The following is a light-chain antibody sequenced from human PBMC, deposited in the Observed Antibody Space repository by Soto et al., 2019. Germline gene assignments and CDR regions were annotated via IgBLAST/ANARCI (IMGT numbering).Light chain of an antibody. CDR3: QQADSFPFT. CDR2: VAF. V-gene: IGKV1-12*01. J-gene: IGKJ3*01. Sequence: DIQLTQSPSSVSASVGDRVTITCRAIQDIGTWLAWYQQNPGKAPKLLIYVAFNLQSGVPSRFSGAGSGTDFNLTITSRQPEDFATYHCQQADSFPFTFGPGTKVDFK. CDR1: QDIGTW.